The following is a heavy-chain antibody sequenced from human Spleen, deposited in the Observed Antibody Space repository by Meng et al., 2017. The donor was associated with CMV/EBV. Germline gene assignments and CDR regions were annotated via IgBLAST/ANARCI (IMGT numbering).Heavy chain of an antibody. CDR1: GFSFSDYY. CDR3: AKDSIASRLDYYYGMDV. D-gene: IGHD6-6*01. V-gene: IGHV3-11*04. CDR2: ISSSGTTT. Sequence: GESLKISCAASGFSFSDYYMSWIRQAPGKGLEWISYISSSGTTTFYADSVKGRFTISRDNANKSLYLQMNSLRAGDTAVYYCAKDSIASRLDYYYGMDVWSQGTTVTVSS. J-gene: IGHJ6*02.